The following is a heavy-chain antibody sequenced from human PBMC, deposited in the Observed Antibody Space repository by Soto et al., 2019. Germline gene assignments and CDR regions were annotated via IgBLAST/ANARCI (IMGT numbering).Heavy chain of an antibody. CDR1: GFTFSSYG. CDR2: ISYDGSNK. V-gene: IGHV3-30*18. CDR3: AKDPLCSGGSCYHWYFDR. J-gene: IGHJ2*01. D-gene: IGHD2-15*01. Sequence: QVQLVESGGGVVQPGRSLRLYCAASGFTFSSYGMHWVRQAPGKGLELVAVISYDGSNKYYAASVKGRFNISRDNSKNTLYLRMSSLRAEDPAVYYWAKDPLCSGGSCYHWYFDRWGRGTLVTVSS.